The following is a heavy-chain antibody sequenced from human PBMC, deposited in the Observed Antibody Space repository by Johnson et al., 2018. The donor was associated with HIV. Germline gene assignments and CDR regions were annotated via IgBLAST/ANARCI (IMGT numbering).Heavy chain of an antibody. V-gene: IGHV3-9*01. CDR2: ISWNSGSI. CDR3: ARLRGAFDI. J-gene: IGHJ3*02. Sequence: VQLVESGGGVVQPGRSLRLSCAASGFTFDDYAMHWVRQAPGKGLEWVSGISWNSGSIGYADSVKGRFTISRDNAKNSLYLQINSLRAEDTAVYYCARLRGAFDIWGQGTMVTVSS. CDR1: GFTFDDYA.